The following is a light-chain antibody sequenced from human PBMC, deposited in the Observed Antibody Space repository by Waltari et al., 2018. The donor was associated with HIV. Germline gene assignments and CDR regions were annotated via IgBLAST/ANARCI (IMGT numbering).Light chain of an antibody. J-gene: IGLJ1*01. Sequence: QSALTQPASVSGSPGQSITISCTGTSSDVGNYNYVSWYQQHPGKAPNLMIYDVTKRPSGISDRFSGSKSGNTASLTISGLQAEDEADYYCCSYAGSSTFVFGTGTKVTVL. CDR3: CSYAGSSTFV. CDR1: SSDVGNYNY. CDR2: DVT. V-gene: IGLV2-23*02.